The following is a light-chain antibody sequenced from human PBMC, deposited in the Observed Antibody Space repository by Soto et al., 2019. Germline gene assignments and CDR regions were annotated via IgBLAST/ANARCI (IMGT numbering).Light chain of an antibody. V-gene: IGLV2-14*01. CDR3: NSYTTSNTWL. CDR2: EVT. CDR1: SSDVGLYDF. Sequence: QSALTQPASVSGSPGQSITISCTGASSDVGLYDFVSWYQQHPGKAPKLLIYEVTYRPSGVSSRFSGSKSGNTASLTISGLQAEDEADYYCNSYTTSNTWLFGGGTKLTVL. J-gene: IGLJ3*02.